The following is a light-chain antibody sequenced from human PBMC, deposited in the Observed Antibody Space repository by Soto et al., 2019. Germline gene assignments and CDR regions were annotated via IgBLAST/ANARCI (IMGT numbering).Light chain of an antibody. Sequence: QSVLTQPASVSGSPGQSITISCTGTSGDIGSYNRVSWYQQHPGKAPKLIIYEVTDRPSGVSNRFSGSKSGNTASLTISGLQAEDEAEYYCSSYTNINTSAFVFGTGTKV. CDR1: SGDIGSYNR. V-gene: IGLV2-14*01. J-gene: IGLJ1*01. CDR3: SSYTNINTSAFV. CDR2: EVT.